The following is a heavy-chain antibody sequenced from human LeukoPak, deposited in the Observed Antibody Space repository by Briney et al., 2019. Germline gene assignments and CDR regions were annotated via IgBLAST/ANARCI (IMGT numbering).Heavy chain of an antibody. CDR3: ARVGISGSYPVTGAFDI. V-gene: IGHV4-39*07. CDR1: GGSISSSSYY. Sequence: SETLSLTCTVSGGSISSSSYYWGWIRQPPGKGLEWIGSIYYSGSTYYNPSLKSRVTISVDTSKNQFSLKLSSVTAADTAVYYCARVGISGSYPVTGAFDIWGQGTMVTVSS. D-gene: IGHD1-26*01. CDR2: IYYSGST. J-gene: IGHJ3*02.